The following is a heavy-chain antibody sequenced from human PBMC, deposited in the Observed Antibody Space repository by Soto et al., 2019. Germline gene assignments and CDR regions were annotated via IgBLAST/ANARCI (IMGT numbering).Heavy chain of an antibody. CDR1: GFTFSSYS. CDR2: ISSSSSYI. J-gene: IGHJ5*02. Sequence: GGSLRLSCAASGFTFSSYSMNWVRQAPGKGLEWVSSISSSSSYIYYADSVKGRFTISRDNAKNSLYLQMNSLRAEDTAVYYCAREGVWQQLENWFDPWGQGTLVTVSS. CDR3: AREGVWQQLENWFDP. V-gene: IGHV3-21*01. D-gene: IGHD6-13*01.